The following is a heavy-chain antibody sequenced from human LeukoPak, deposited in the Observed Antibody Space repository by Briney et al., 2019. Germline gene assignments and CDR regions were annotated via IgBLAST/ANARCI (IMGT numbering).Heavy chain of an antibody. CDR1: TYTFTSYS. V-gene: IGHV1-18*01. CDR2: ISVYNGNT. CDR3: AKGRGLQFRGGDALDI. J-gene: IGHJ3*02. D-gene: IGHD5-24*01. Sequence: ASVKVSCKASTYTFTSYSISWVRQAPGQGPEWMGWISVYNGNTVHAQKFQDRVTMTTDTSTSTAYMELRSLTSDDTAVYYRAKGRGLQFRGGDALDIWGQGTTVIVSS.